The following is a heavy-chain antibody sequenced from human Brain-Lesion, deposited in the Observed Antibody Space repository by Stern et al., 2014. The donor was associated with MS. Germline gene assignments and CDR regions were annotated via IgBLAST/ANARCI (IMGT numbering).Heavy chain of an antibody. J-gene: IGHJ4*02. CDR2: IYTSGGT. CDR1: GGSITSGRYY. CDR3: ARAEYAVSGTPLDY. D-gene: IGHD3-10*01. V-gene: IGHV4-61*02. Sequence: VQLEESGPGLERPSQTLSLTCTVSGGSITSGRYYWTWIRQTAGKGLEWIGRIYTSGGTNYTPSFESRVTTTMDTTSNHYFLHLSSVTVADTAVYFCARAEYAVSGTPLDYWGQGTLVAV.